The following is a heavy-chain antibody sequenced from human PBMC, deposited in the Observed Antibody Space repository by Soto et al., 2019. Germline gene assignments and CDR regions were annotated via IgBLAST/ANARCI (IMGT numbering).Heavy chain of an antibody. CDR1: GFTFSSYG. Sequence: QPGGSLRLSCAASGFTFSSYGMHWVRQAPGKGLEWVAVISYDGSNKYYADSVKGRFTISRDNSKNTLYLQMNSLRAEDTAVYYCAKGQVDSSGWSYGMDVWGQGTTVTVSS. V-gene: IGHV3-30*18. D-gene: IGHD6-19*01. J-gene: IGHJ6*02. CDR2: ISYDGSNK. CDR3: AKGQVDSSGWSYGMDV.